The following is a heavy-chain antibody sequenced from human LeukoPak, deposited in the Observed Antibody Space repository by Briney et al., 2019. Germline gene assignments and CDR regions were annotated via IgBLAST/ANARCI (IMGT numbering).Heavy chain of an antibody. Sequence: SGTLSLTCTVSGGSISSGGYYWSWLRQHPGKGLEWIGYIYYSGSTYYNPSLKGRVTISVDTSKNQFSLRLSSVTAADTAVYYCARGVVPAAQNYYFDYWGQGTLVTVSS. CDR1: GGSISSGGYY. CDR2: IYYSGST. V-gene: IGHV4-31*03. CDR3: ARGVVPAAQNYYFDY. D-gene: IGHD2-2*01. J-gene: IGHJ4*02.